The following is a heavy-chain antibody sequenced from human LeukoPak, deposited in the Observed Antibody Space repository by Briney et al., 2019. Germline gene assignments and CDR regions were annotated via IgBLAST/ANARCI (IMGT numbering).Heavy chain of an antibody. CDR1: RGSISSYY. J-gene: IGHJ4*02. CDR3: ASLGGTYDY. V-gene: IGHV4-4*09. Sequence: PSETLSLTCTVSRGSISSYYWSWVRQPPGKGLEWIGYISDSGSTNYRPSLKSRVTISRDTSKSQVSLRMRSVTAADTAVYLCASLGGTYDYWGQGIQVGVSS. D-gene: IGHD1-26*01. CDR2: ISDSGST.